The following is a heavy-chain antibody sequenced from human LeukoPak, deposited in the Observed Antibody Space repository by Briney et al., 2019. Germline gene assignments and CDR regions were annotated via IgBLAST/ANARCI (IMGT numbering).Heavy chain of an antibody. J-gene: IGHJ4*02. D-gene: IGHD6-19*01. CDR2: ISGSGGST. Sequence: PGGSLRLSCAASGFTFKNAWMSWVRQAPGKGLEWVSAISGSGGSTYYADSVKGRFTISRDNSKNTLYLQMNSLRAEDTAVYYCAHRYSSGWYDYWGQGTLVTVSS. CDR3: AHRYSSGWYDY. V-gene: IGHV3-23*01. CDR1: GFTFKNAW.